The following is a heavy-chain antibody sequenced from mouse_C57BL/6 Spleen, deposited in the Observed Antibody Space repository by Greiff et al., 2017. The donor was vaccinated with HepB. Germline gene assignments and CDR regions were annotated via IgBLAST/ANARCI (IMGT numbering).Heavy chain of an antibody. CDR3: ASHYYGSSYWWYFDV. J-gene: IGHJ1*03. D-gene: IGHD1-1*01. Sequence: EVQLQQSGAELVKPGASVKLSCTASGFNIKDYYMHWVKQRTEQGLEWIGRIDPEDGETKYAPKFQGKATITADTSSNTAYLQLSSLTSEDTAVYYWASHYYGSSYWWYFDVWGTGTTVTVSS. CDR2: IDPEDGET. CDR1: GFNIKDYY. V-gene: IGHV14-2*01.